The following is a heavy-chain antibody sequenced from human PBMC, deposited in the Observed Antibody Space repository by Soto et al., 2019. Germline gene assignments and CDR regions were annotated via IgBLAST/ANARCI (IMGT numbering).Heavy chain of an antibody. D-gene: IGHD5-12*01. J-gene: IGHJ1*01. Sequence: QVQLQQWGAGLVKPSETLSLTCTVYGGAFSGYHWNWVRQPPGKGLEWIGEINHSGSTDYNPSLRSRVTMSLDTSKNHFSLKLSSVTAADTAVYYCARGPRWLQLQYFQHWGQGTLVTVSS. CDR3: ARGPRWLQLQYFQH. CDR2: INHSGST. CDR1: GGAFSGYH. V-gene: IGHV4-34*01.